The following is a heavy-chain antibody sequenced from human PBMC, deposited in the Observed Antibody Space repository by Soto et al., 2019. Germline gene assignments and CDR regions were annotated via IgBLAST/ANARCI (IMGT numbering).Heavy chain of an antibody. CDR2: IISNHGK. V-gene: IGHV2-26*01. CDR3: ARMVVPGTIPTFDY. CDR1: GFSLSDDTMG. D-gene: IGHD1-7*01. Sequence: QVTLKESGPVLVKPTETLTLTGSVSGFSLSDDTMGVSWVRQSPGKAPEWLVHIISNHGKPFRKFLKNRITVYEDTSKSQVVLKITNMDPETAGTYDCARMVVPGTIPTFDYWGQGALCTVAS. J-gene: IGHJ4*02.